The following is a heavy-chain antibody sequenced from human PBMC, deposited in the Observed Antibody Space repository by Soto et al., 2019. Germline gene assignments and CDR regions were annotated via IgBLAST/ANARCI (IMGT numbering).Heavy chain of an antibody. J-gene: IGHJ5*02. V-gene: IGHV3-49*03. CDR2: IRSKAYGGTT. D-gene: IGHD3-22*01. CDR1: GFTFSSFS. CDR3: STNYYDSSGYDNWFDP. Sequence: GRSLRLPCAASGFTFSSFSMSRFSQAQGKGLEWVGFIRSKAYGGTTHYAASMKGRFTISRDDSKSIAYLQMNSLKTEDTAVYYCSTNYYDSSGYDNWFDPWGQGTLVTVSS.